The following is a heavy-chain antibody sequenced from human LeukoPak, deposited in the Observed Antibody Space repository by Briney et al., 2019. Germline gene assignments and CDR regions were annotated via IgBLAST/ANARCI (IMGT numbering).Heavy chain of an antibody. Sequence: PGGSLRLPCAASGFSFSTYEMNWVRQAPGKGLEWVSFISSSGSSIHYADSVKGRFTISRDNAKNSLYLQMNSLRAEDTAVYYCARTLTFDYWGQGTLVTVSS. V-gene: IGHV3-48*03. D-gene: IGHD3-9*01. J-gene: IGHJ4*02. CDR2: ISSSGSSI. CDR1: GFSFSTYE. CDR3: ARTLTFDY.